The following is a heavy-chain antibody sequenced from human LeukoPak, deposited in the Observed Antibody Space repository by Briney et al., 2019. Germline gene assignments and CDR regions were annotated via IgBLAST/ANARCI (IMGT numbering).Heavy chain of an antibody. Sequence: GGSLRFSCAASGFTFSDYYMSWIRQAPGKGLEWASYISSSGSTIYYADSVKGRFTISRDNAKNSLYLQMNSLRAEDTAVYYCARDYRAYYYDSSGSGAFDIWGQGTMVTVSS. J-gene: IGHJ3*02. D-gene: IGHD3-22*01. CDR2: ISSSGSTI. CDR3: ARDYRAYYYDSSGSGAFDI. CDR1: GFTFSDYY. V-gene: IGHV3-11*04.